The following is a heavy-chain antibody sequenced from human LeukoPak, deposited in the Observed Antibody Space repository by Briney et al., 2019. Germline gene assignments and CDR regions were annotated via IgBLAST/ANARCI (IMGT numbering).Heavy chain of an antibody. CDR2: ISAYNGNT. CDR3: AAEWLNY. D-gene: IGHD3-3*01. V-gene: IGHV1-18*01. Sequence: ASVKVSCKASGYTFTNYGITWVRQAPGQGLEWMGWISAYNGNTNYAQKLQGRVTMTTDTSTSTAYMELRSLRSDDTAVYCAAEWLNYWGQGTLVTVSS. CDR1: GYTFTNYG. J-gene: IGHJ4*02.